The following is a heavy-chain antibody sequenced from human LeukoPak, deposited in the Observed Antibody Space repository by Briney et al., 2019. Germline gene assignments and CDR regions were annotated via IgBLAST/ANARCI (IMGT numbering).Heavy chain of an antibody. CDR1: GYTLTELS. Sequence: ASVKVSCKVSGYTLTELSMHWVRQAPGKGLEWMGGFDPEDGETIYAQKFQGRVTMTEDTSTDTAYMELSSLGSEDTAVYYCAALGYCSGGSCPKLTSDFDYWGQGTLVTVSS. V-gene: IGHV1-24*01. J-gene: IGHJ4*02. CDR2: FDPEDGET. D-gene: IGHD2-15*01. CDR3: AALGYCSGGSCPKLTSDFDY.